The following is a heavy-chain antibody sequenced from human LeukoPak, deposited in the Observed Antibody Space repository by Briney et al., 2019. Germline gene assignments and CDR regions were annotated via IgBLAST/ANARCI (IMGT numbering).Heavy chain of an antibody. J-gene: IGHJ3*02. CDR3: ARGPILYGGNSLYAFDI. Sequence: SETLSLTCTVSGGSISSGSYYWSWIRQPAGKGLEWIGRIYTSGSTNYNPSLKSRVTISVDTSKNQFSLKLSSVTAADTAVYYCARGPILYGGNSLYAFDIWGQGTMVTVSS. V-gene: IGHV4-61*02. D-gene: IGHD4-23*01. CDR2: IYTSGST. CDR1: GGSISSGSYY.